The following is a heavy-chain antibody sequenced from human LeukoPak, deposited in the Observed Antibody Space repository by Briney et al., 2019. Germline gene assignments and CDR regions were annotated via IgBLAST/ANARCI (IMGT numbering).Heavy chain of an antibody. J-gene: IGHJ4*02. V-gene: IGHV3-23*01. Sequence: PGRSLRLSCAASGFTFSSYGMPWVRQAPGKGLEWVSAISGSGGSTYYADSVKGRFTISRDNSKNTLYLQMNSLRAEDTAVYYCAKGKDYSNYYFDYWGQGTLVTVSS. D-gene: IGHD4-11*01. CDR2: ISGSGGST. CDR1: GFTFSSYG. CDR3: AKGKDYSNYYFDY.